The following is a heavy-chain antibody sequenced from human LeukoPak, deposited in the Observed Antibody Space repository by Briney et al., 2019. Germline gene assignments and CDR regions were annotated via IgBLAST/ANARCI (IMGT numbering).Heavy chain of an antibody. CDR3: ARDRLGPTSSGYYFDY. J-gene: IGHJ4*02. CDR1: GLIFSSSR. Sequence: GGSLRLSCGGTGLIFSSSRMNWVRQAPGKGLEWVSSISSNGQYTFYADSVKGRFTISRDNAKNSLYLQMSSLRAEDTAVYYCARDRLGPTSSGYYFDYWGQGTLVTVSS. V-gene: IGHV3-21*01. D-gene: IGHD3-16*01. CDR2: ISSNGQYT.